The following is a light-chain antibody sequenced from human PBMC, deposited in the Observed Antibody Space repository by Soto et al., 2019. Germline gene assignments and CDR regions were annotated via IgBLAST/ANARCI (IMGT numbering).Light chain of an antibody. CDR1: SSDVGGYNF. J-gene: IGLJ2*01. CDR2: EVS. V-gene: IGLV2-8*01. CDR3: SSYAGSNIVV. Sequence: QSALTQPPSASGSPGQSVTISCTGTSSDVGGYNFVSWYQQHPVKAPKLMIYEVSERPSGVPDRFSGSKSGNTASLTVSGLQAEDEADYYFSSYAGSNIVVFGGGTKLTVL.